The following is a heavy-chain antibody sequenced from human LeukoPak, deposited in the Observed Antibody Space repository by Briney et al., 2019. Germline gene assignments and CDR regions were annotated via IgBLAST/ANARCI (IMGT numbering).Heavy chain of an antibody. CDR2: MSSSGDLI. CDR3: AREYRGSRRSDAFDI. J-gene: IGHJ3*02. V-gene: IGHV3-33*01. CDR1: GFSFTNYG. D-gene: IGHD3-10*01. Sequence: GGSLRLSCAASGFSFTNYGMHWVRQAPGKGLEWVAVMSSSGDLIHYADSVKGRFTISRDNSKNTLYLQMNTLRAEDSAVYYCAREYRGSRRSDAFDIWGQGTMVTVSS.